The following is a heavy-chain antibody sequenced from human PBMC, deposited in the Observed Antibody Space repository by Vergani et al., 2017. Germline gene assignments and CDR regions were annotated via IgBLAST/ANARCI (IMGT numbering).Heavy chain of an antibody. D-gene: IGHD1-7*01. CDR1: GFSLNTRGVS. Sequence: QITLKESGPTLVKPTQTLTLTCTFSGFSLNTRGVSVAWIRQPPGKALDWLALLYWNDAQPYSPSLNNRVTITKDTSKNQVVLTMTNMDYVDTGTYYCVYRKTECGTTGCFCPFYFNYCRGVWGKGTTVTVSS. V-gene: IGHV2-5*04. CDR3: VYRKTECGTTGCFCPFYFNYCRGV. J-gene: IGHJ6*03. CDR2: LYWNDAQ.